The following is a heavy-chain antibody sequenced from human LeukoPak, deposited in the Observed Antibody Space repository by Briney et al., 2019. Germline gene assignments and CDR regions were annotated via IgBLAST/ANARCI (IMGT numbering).Heavy chain of an antibody. CDR1: DGSISSNSYY. Sequence: SETLSLTCTVSDGSISSNSYYWGWIRQPPGKGLEWIGSIYYSGSTYYNPSLKSRVTISVDTSKNQFSLKLSSVTAADTAVYYCARELEYYYDSSGYYPPNWFDPWGQGTLVTVSS. CDR3: ARELEYYYDSSGYYPPNWFDP. V-gene: IGHV4-39*07. D-gene: IGHD3-22*01. J-gene: IGHJ5*02. CDR2: IYYSGST.